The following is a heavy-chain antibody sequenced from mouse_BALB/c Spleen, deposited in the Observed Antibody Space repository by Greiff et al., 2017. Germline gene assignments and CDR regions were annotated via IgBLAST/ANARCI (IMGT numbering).Heavy chain of an antibody. J-gene: IGHJ4*01. CDR2: ISSGGSYT. Sequence: VQLKESGGGLVKPGGSLKLSCAASGFTFSSYAMSWVRQTPEKRLEWVATISSGGSYTYYPDSVKGRFTISRDNAKNTLYLQMSSLRSEDTAMYYCARRYGKDYYAMDYWGQGTSVTVSS. V-gene: IGHV5-9-3*01. CDR3: ARRYGKDYYAMDY. D-gene: IGHD2-10*02. CDR1: GFTFSSYA.